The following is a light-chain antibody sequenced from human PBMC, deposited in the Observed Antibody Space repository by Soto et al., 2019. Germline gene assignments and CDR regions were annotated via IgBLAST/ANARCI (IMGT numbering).Light chain of an antibody. CDR3: QQYGSSPRT. CDR1: QSVSSAF. V-gene: IGKV3-20*01. Sequence: EIVLTQSPGTLSLSPGEKATLSCRASQSVSSAFLAWYQQKPGQAPRLLIYGVSNRATGIPDRFSGSGSGTDFILTISRLEPEDFALYYCQQYGSSPRTFGQGTRLEIK. CDR2: GVS. J-gene: IGKJ5*01.